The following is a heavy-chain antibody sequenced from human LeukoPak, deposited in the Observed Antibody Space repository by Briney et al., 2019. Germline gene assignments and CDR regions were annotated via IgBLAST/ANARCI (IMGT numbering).Heavy chain of an antibody. CDR1: GFTFSTYW. CDR3: ATLAAAGTDY. Sequence: GGSLRLSCAASGFTFSTYWMHWVRQPPGKGLVWVSRIDYDGSSTSYADSVKGRFTISRDNAKNTLFLQMNSLRAEDTAVYYCATLAAAGTDYWGQGALVTVSS. V-gene: IGHV3-74*01. CDR2: IDYDGSST. D-gene: IGHD6-13*01. J-gene: IGHJ4*02.